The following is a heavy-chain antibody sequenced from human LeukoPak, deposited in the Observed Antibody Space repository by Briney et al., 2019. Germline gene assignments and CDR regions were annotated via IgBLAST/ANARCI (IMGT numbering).Heavy chain of an antibody. J-gene: IGHJ4*02. D-gene: IGHD3-3*01. Sequence: GGPLRLSCGASTFTFSSYGMSWVRQAPGKGLEWVSAISGSGRSTYYADSVKGRFTISRDNSKNSLYLQMNSLRAEDTAVYYCAKRTGYDFWSGYYHFDYWGQGTLVTVSS. CDR3: AKRTGYDFWSGYYHFDY. CDR2: ISGSGRST. CDR1: TFTFSSYG. V-gene: IGHV3-23*01.